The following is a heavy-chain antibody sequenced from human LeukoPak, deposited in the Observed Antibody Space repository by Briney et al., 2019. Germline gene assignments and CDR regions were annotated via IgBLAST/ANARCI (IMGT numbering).Heavy chain of an antibody. CDR1: GFTFSSYA. CDR3: ARDFDP. Sequence: HPGGSLRLSCAASGFTFSSYAMHWVRQAPGKGLEWVAVISYDGSNKYYADSVKGRFTISRDNSKNTLYLQMNSLRAEDTAVYYCARDFDPWGQGTLVTVSS. J-gene: IGHJ5*02. V-gene: IGHV3-30-3*01. CDR2: ISYDGSNK.